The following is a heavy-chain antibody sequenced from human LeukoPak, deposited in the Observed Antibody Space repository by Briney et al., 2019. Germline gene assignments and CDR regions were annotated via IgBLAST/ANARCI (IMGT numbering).Heavy chain of an antibody. CDR2: IRSKAYGGTT. CDR1: GFTFGDYA. J-gene: IGHJ4*02. Sequence: PGGSLRLSCTASGFTFGDYAMSWVRQAPGKGLEWVGFIRSKAYGGTTEYAASVKGRFTISRDDSKSIAYLQMNSLKTEDTAVYYCTRLGIAARHFDYWGQGTLVTVSS. V-gene: IGHV3-49*04. CDR3: TRLGIAARHFDY. D-gene: IGHD6-6*01.